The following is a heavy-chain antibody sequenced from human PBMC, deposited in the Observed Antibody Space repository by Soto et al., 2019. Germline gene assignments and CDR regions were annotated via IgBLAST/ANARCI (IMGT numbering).Heavy chain of an antibody. CDR1: GYTFTSYY. CDR3: ARGHLDFWSGYSSHFDY. D-gene: IGHD3-3*01. J-gene: IGHJ4*02. Sequence: QVQLVQSGAEVKKPGASVKVSCKASGYTFTSYYMHWVQQAPGQGLEWMGIINPSGGSTSYAQKFQGRVTMTRDTSTSTVYMELSSLRSEDTAVYYCARGHLDFWSGYSSHFDYWGQGTLVTVSS. CDR2: INPSGGST. V-gene: IGHV1-46*01.